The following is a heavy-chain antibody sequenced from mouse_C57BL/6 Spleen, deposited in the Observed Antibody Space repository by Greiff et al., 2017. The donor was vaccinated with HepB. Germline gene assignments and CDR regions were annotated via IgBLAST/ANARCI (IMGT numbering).Heavy chain of an antibody. CDR2: IDPSDSYT. CDR1: GYTFTSYW. J-gene: IGHJ4*01. CDR3: ANYDGAMDY. D-gene: IGHD2-4*01. Sequence: VQLQQPGAELVMPGASVKLSCKASGYTFTSYWMHWVKQRPGQGLEWIGEIDPSDSYTNYNQKFKGKSTLTVDKSSSTAYMQLSSLTAEDSAVYYCANYDGAMDYWGQGTSVTVSS. V-gene: IGHV1-69*01.